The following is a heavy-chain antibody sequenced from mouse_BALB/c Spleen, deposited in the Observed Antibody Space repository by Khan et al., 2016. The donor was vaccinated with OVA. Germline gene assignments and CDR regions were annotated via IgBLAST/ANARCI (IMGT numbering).Heavy chain of an antibody. CDR1: GYTFTSYY. CDR3: TRRGTARATLWFAY. D-gene: IGHD3-2*01. J-gene: IGHJ3*01. Sequence: QVQLQQSGAELVKPGASVKLSCKASGYTFTSYYMYWLKQRPGQGLEWIVEINPSNGGTNFNEKLKSKTTLTVDKSSSTAYMQLSSLTSEDSAVYYCTRRGTARATLWFAYWGQGTLVTVSA. V-gene: IGHV1S81*02. CDR2: INPSNGGT.